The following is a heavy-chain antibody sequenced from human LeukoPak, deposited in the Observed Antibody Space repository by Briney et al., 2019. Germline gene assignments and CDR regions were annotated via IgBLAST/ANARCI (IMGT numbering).Heavy chain of an antibody. D-gene: IGHD3-22*01. CDR2: IYHSGST. Sequence: PSETLSLTCAVSGGSVNSGGYSWSWIRQPPGKGLEWIGYIYHSGSTLYNPSLESRATISVDRSRNQVSLRLTSVTAADTAVYYCARSPYYYESGGQSFAEYSQHWGQGTLVTVSS. CDR3: ARSPYYYESGGQSFAEYSQH. J-gene: IGHJ1*01. CDR1: GGSVNSGGYS. V-gene: IGHV4-30-2*01.